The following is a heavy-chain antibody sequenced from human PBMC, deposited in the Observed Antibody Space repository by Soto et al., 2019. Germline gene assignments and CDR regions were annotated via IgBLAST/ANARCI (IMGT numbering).Heavy chain of an antibody. V-gene: IGHV4-38-2*01. Sequence: GTLSLTCGVSGYSISSGYYWCCIRQPPGKGLEWIGSFFHRGNSYYNPSLKSRVTMSVDTSQNKFSLKLSSVTAADTALYYCARGGGKSYFNYWGQGTLVTVSS. CDR2: FFHRGNS. J-gene: IGHJ4*02. D-gene: IGHD3-16*01. CDR1: GYSISSGYY. CDR3: ARGGGKSYFNY.